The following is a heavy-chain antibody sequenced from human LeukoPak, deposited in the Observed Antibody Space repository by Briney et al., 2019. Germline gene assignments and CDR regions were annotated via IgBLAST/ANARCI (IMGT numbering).Heavy chain of an antibody. Sequence: PSETLSLTCTVSGGSISSSSYYWGWIRQPPGKGLEWIGSIYYSGSTYYNPSLKSRVTISVDTSKNQFSLKLSSVTAADTAVYYCASRKVIIAWFDLWGQGTLVTVS. CDR1: GGSISSSSYY. CDR3: ASRKVIIAWFDL. V-gene: IGHV4-39*07. D-gene: IGHD3-3*01. J-gene: IGHJ5*02. CDR2: IYYSGST.